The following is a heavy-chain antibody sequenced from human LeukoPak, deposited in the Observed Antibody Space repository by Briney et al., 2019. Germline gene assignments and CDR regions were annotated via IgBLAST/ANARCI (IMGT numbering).Heavy chain of an antibody. CDR2: ISSSSSYI. J-gene: IGHJ2*01. V-gene: IGHV3-21*01. Sequence: PGGSLRLSCAASGFTFSSYSMNWVRQAPGKGLEWVSSISSSSSYIYYADSVKGRFTISRDNAKNSLYLQMNSLRAEDTAVYYCARDKRQQLVPAHFDPWGRGTLVTVSS. CDR3: ARDKRQQLVPAHFDP. D-gene: IGHD6-13*01. CDR1: GFTFSSYS.